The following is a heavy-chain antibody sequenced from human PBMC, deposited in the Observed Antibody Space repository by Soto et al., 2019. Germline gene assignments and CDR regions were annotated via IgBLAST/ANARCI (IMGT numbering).Heavy chain of an antibody. Sequence: KHSETLSLTCTVSGGSISSYYWSWIRQPPGKGLEWIGYIYYSGSTNYNPSLKSRVTISVDTSKNQFSLKLSSVTAADTAVYYCARGEEYGGPSITHDYWGRGNLVTVSS. CDR2: IYYSGST. CDR1: GGSISSYY. V-gene: IGHV4-59*01. J-gene: IGHJ4*02. CDR3: ARGEEYGGPSITHDY. D-gene: IGHD4-17*01.